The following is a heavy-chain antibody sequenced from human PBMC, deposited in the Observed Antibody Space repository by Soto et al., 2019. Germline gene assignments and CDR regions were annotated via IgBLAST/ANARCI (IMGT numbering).Heavy chain of an antibody. CDR2: ISWNSGSI. D-gene: IGHD3-22*01. Sequence: GGSLRLSCAASGFTFDDYAMHWVRQAPGKGLEWVSGISWNSGSIGYADSVKGRFTISRDNAKNSLYLQMNSLRAEDTALYYCAKRTLYDSSGYYFGAFDIWGQGTMVTVS. CDR1: GFTFDDYA. V-gene: IGHV3-9*01. J-gene: IGHJ3*02. CDR3: AKRTLYDSSGYYFGAFDI.